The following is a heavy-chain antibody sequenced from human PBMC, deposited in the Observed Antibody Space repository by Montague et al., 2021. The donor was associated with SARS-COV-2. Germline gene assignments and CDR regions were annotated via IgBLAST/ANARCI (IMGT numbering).Heavy chain of an antibody. CDR2: IYWDDDE. CDR3: APLGFDSRSYYTPHNWFDP. D-gene: IGHD3-10*01. V-gene: IGHV2-5*02. Sequence: PALVKPTQTLTLTCTFSGISLSTSGVGVAWIRQPPGKALEWLARIYWDDDERYSPSMRSRLTITKDTSENQVVLRMTNMDPMDTATYYCAPLGFDSRSYYTPHNWFDPWGQGILVTVSS. J-gene: IGHJ5*02. CDR1: GISLSTSGVG.